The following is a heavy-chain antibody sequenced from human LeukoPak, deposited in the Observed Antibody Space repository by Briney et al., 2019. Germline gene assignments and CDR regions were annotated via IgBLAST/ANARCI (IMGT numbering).Heavy chain of an antibody. J-gene: IGHJ4*02. CDR3: ARDSSGQVVPAANDY. CDR1: GYTFTSYA. V-gene: IGHV1-3*01. CDR2: INAGNGNT. Sequence: GASVKVSCKASGYTFTSYAMHWVRQAPGQRLEWMGWINAGNGNTKYSQKFQGRVTMTRDTSTSTVYMELSSLRSEDTAVYYCARDSSGQVVPAANDYWGQGTLVTVSS. D-gene: IGHD2-2*01.